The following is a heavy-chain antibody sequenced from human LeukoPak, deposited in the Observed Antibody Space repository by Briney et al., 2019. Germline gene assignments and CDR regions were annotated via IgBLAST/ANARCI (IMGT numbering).Heavy chain of an antibody. CDR2: IYPGDSET. CDR3: ARRSIAAADPFDY. J-gene: IGHJ4*02. Sequence: GESLKISCKGSGYIFTSYWIGWVRQMPGKGLVWMGIIYPGDSETRYSPSFQGQATISADKSISTAYLQWSSLKASDTAMYYCARRSIAAADPFDYWGQGTLVTVSS. D-gene: IGHD6-13*01. CDR1: GYIFTSYW. V-gene: IGHV5-51*01.